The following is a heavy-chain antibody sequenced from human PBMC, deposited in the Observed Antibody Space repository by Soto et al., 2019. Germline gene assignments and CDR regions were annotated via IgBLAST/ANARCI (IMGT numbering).Heavy chain of an antibody. CDR2: IYYSGST. Sequence: PSETLSLTCTVSGGSISSYYWSWIRQPPGKGLEWIGYIYYSGSTNYNPSLKSRVTISVDTSKNQFSLKLSSVTAADTAVYYCARQRGSGWPNDYWGQGTLVTVSS. D-gene: IGHD6-19*01. V-gene: IGHV4-59*08. J-gene: IGHJ4*02. CDR3: ARQRGSGWPNDY. CDR1: GGSISSYY.